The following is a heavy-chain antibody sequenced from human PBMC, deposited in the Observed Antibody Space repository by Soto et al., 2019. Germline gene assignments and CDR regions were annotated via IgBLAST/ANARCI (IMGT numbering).Heavy chain of an antibody. CDR1: GFTFSNYW. Sequence: EVQLVESGGGLVQPGGSLRLSCAASGFTFSNYWMSWVRQAPGKGLEWVAKINQGGSEKWSADSVKGRFTISRDNAKNSLDLQLNSPGGEDTAVYYCVKDDGDYSFDYWGQGTLVTVSS. J-gene: IGHJ4*02. CDR2: INQGGSEK. D-gene: IGHD4-17*01. CDR3: VKDDGDYSFDY. V-gene: IGHV3-7*03.